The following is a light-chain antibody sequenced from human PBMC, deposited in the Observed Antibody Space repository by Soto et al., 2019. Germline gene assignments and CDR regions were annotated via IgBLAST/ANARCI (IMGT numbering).Light chain of an antibody. CDR3: PQYHAWPPGT. CDR1: QSVETV. V-gene: IGKV3-15*01. Sequence: DIVMTQSPAILSVSPGERDTLSCRASQSVETVLAWFQHKAGQAHRLLIFGASTRDAGVPARFSGGGSGTEFTLTLDSLRSEDFAVYFWPQYHAWPPGTFCGGTKVKIK. J-gene: IGKJ4*01. CDR2: GAS.